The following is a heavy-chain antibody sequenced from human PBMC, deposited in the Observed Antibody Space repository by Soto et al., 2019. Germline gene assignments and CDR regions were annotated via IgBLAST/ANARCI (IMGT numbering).Heavy chain of an antibody. CDR3: ARRGGAKSIEYYYYGMDV. CDR2: INPNSGGT. V-gene: IGHV1-2*02. D-gene: IGHD2-21*01. CDR1: GYTFTGYY. Sequence: ASVKVSCKASGYTFTGYYMHWVRQAPGQGLEWMGWINPNSGGTNYAQKFQGRVTMTRDTSISTAYMELSRLRSGDTAVYYCARRGGAKSIEYYYYGMDVWGQGTTVTVSS. J-gene: IGHJ6*02.